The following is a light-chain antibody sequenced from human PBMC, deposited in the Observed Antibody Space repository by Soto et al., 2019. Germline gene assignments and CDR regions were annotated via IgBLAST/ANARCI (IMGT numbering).Light chain of an antibody. V-gene: IGKV1-5*03. J-gene: IGKJ1*01. CDR3: QQYNSYSGT. CDR2: KAS. Sequence: DIQMTQSPSTLSASVGDRVTTTCRASQTISSWLAWYQPKPGKAPTLLIYKASSLDSGVPSRFSGSGSGTEFLLTISSVQPDDCATYYCQQYNSYSGTFGQGTKVEIK. CDR1: QTISSW.